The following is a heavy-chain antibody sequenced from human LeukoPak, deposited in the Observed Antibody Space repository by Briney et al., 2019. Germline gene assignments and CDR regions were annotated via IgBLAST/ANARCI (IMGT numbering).Heavy chain of an antibody. V-gene: IGHV3-23*01. CDR3: AKGPCYYDSSGYYY. CDR1: GFTFSSYA. CDR2: ISGSGGST. Sequence: GGSLRLSCAASGFTFSSYAMSWVRQAPGKGLEWVSAISGSGGSTYYADSVKGRFTISRDNSKNTLYLQMNSLRAEDTAVHYCAKGPCYYDSSGYYYWGQGTLVTVSS. J-gene: IGHJ4*02. D-gene: IGHD3-22*01.